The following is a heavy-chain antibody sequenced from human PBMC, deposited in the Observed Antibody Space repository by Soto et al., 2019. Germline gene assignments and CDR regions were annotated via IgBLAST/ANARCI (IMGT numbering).Heavy chain of an antibody. J-gene: IGHJ6*01. V-gene: IGHV4-39*01. CDR1: GGSITTSSYY. Sequence: TXXLTCTFSGGSITTSSYYWGGIRHPPGKGLEWIGSLYYSGNTYYNPSLKSRVTMSVDTSKNQFSLELSSVNAADTAVYYCAGPDVRVYYGMDVWGQGTTVTVSS. CDR3: AGPDVRVYYGMDV. D-gene: IGHD3-10*02. CDR2: LYYSGNT.